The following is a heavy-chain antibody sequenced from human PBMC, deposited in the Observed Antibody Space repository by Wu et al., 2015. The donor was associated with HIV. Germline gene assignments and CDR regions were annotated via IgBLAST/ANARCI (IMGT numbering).Heavy chain of an antibody. D-gene: IGHD3-9*01. V-gene: IGHV1-18*01. CDR3: ARVQFDPDYYTYFDL. CDR1: YILTNYP. J-gene: IGHJ2*01. CDR2: MNPRNGYI. Sequence: QAQLVQSGPEAKRPGASVNVSCKASYILTNYPIGWVRQAPGQRLEWMGWMNPRNGYIKPAQRFEDRITMSTNNSAHTAYMELRSLTSDDTAIYFCARVQFDPDYYTYFDLWGQGTLVTVSS.